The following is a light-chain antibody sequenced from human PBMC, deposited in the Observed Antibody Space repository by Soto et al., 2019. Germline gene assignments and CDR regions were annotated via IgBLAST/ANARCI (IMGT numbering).Light chain of an antibody. Sequence: DIVMTQSPDSLAVSLGERPTINCNSSQSGLYSSNNWDYLAWYQQKPRQPPKLLIYWASTRESGVPDRFSGSGSGTDFTLTISSLKAEDVAVYYCQQYYSSPHTFGQGTKLEIK. CDR3: QQYYSSPHT. J-gene: IGKJ2*01. V-gene: IGKV4-1*01. CDR2: WAS. CDR1: QSGLYSSNNWDY.